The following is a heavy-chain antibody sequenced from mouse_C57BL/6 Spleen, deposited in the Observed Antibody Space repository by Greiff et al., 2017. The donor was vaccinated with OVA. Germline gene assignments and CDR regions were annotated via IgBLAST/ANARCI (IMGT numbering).Heavy chain of an antibody. CDR2: IDPSDSYT. J-gene: IGHJ3*01. CDR3: ALVEGYYYGSSSWFAY. D-gene: IGHD1-1*01. CDR1: GYTFTSYW. V-gene: IGHV1-50*01. Sequence: QVQLQQPGAELVKPGASVKLSCKASGYTFTSYWMQWVKQRPGQGLEWIGEIDPSDSYTNYNQKFKGKATLTVDTSSSTASMQLSSLTSEDSAVYYCALVEGYYYGSSSWFAYWGQGTLVTVSA.